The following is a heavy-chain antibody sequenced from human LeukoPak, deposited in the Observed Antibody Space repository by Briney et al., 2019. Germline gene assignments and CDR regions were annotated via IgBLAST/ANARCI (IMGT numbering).Heavy chain of an antibody. V-gene: IGHV4-31*03. CDR2: IYYSGST. D-gene: IGHD4-11*01. CDR3: ARDVQGSNYEGNWFDP. J-gene: IGHJ5*02. CDR1: GGSISSGGYS. Sequence: SETLSLTCTVSGGSISSGGYSWSWIRQHPGKGLEWIVYIYYSGSTYYNPSLKSRVTISVDTSKNQFSLKLSSVTAADTAVYYCARDVQGSNYEGNWFDPWGQGTLVTVSS.